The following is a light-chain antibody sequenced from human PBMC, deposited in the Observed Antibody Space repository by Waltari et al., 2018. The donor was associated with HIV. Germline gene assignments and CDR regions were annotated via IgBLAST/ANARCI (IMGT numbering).Light chain of an antibody. CDR2: ATS. CDR3: QQSYT. V-gene: IGKV1-39*01. CDR1: QNISNY. J-gene: IGKJ4*01. Sequence: DIQMTQSPSSLSASVGDRVTITCRTSQNISNYLNWYQQKPGKAPKVLIYATSSLQSGVPSRFSGSGSGTDFTLTISSLQLGDFATYYCQQSYTFGGGTKVDIK.